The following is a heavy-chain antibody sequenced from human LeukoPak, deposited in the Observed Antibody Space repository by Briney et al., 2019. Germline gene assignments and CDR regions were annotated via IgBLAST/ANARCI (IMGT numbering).Heavy chain of an antibody. CDR2: ISYDGSNK. V-gene: IGHV3-30*18. CDR3: AKDGGLYGERVY. D-gene: IGHD3-16*01. CDR1: GFTFSSYG. J-gene: IGHJ4*02. Sequence: GGPLRLSCAASGFTFSSYGMHWVRQAPGKGLEWGAVISYDGSNKYYADSVKGRFTISRDNSKNTLYLQMNSLRAEDTAVYYCAKDGGLYGERVYWGQGTLVTVSS.